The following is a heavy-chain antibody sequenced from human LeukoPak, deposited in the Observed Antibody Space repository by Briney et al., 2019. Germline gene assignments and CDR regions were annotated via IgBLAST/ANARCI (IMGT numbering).Heavy chain of an antibody. CDR2: ISGGGGSI. D-gene: IGHD1-14*01. CDR3: AKGSGINHYHWIDP. J-gene: IGHJ5*02. V-gene: IGHV3-23*01. Sequence: GGSLRLSCAASEFTFSNYAMNWVRQAPGKGLEWVSGISGGGGSIYYADSVKGRFTISRDNSKNTLYLQMDSLRAEDTALYYCAKGSGINHYHWIDPWGQGTLVTVSS. CDR1: EFTFSNYA.